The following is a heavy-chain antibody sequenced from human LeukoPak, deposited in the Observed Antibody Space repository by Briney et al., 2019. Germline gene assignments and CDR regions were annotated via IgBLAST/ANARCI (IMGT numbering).Heavy chain of an antibody. CDR2: IWADGSNK. CDR1: GFTFSSYG. Sequence: GGSLRLSCAASGFTFSSYGMHWVRQAPGKGLEWVAIIWADGSNKYYADSVKGRFTISRDDSKNTVYLQMNSLRADDTAVYYCARVRGRCSGDSCYSDYWGQGTLVTVSS. J-gene: IGHJ4*02. CDR3: ARVRGRCSGDSCYSDY. V-gene: IGHV3-33*01. D-gene: IGHD2-15*01.